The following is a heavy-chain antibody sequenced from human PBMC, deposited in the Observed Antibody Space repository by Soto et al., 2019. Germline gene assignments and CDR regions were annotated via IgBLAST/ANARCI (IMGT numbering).Heavy chain of an antibody. CDR3: ARDIVNSSGWYDAFDI. J-gene: IGHJ3*02. V-gene: IGHV3-53*01. D-gene: IGHD6-19*01. CDR2: IYSGGST. Sequence: GESLKISCAASGFTVSSNYMSWVRQAPGKGLEWVSVIYSGGSTYYADSVKGRFTISRDNSKNTLYLQMNSLRAEDTAVYYCARDIVNSSGWYDAFDIWGQGTMVTVSS. CDR1: GFTVSSNY.